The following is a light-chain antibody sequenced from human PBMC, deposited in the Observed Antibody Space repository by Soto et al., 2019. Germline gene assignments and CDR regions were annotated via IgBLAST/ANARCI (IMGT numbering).Light chain of an antibody. CDR3: QQYGSSSIT. CDR1: KRGSSGY. Sequence: EMLLRQSPGTLSLCQGXSATLSCLASKRGSSGYLSWDQQKPGQXPRLIXYWSSSRAHGSPDRFSCSGSVTDFTRTISRLEPEDFAVYYGQQYGSSSITFGQGTRLEIK. V-gene: IGKV3-20*01. CDR2: WSS. J-gene: IGKJ5*01.